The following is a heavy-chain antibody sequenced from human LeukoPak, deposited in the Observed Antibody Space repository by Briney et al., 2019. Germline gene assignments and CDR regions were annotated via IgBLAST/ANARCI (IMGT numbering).Heavy chain of an antibody. CDR1: GGSFSGYY. D-gene: IGHD6-19*01. CDR3: ARAGWYFDY. V-gene: IGHV4-34*01. CDR2: INHSGST. J-gene: IGHJ4*02. Sequence: SETLSLTCAVYGGSFSGYYWSWIRQPPGRGLEWIGEINHSGSTNYNPSLKSRVTISVDTSKNQFSLKLSSVTAADTAVYYCARAGWYFDYWGQGTLVTVSS.